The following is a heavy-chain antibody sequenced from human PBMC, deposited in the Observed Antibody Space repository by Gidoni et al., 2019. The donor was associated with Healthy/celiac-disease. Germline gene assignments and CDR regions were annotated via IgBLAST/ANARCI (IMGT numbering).Heavy chain of an antibody. V-gene: IGHV3-74*01. CDR1: GFTFSSYW. CDR3: ARDPSDSNYDSSGYWSYFDY. J-gene: IGHJ4*02. D-gene: IGHD3-22*01. Sequence: EVQLVESGGGLVQPGGSLRLSCAASGFTFSSYWMHWVRQAPGKGLVWVSRINSDGSRTSYADSVKGRFTISRDNAKNTLYLQMNSLRAEDTAVYYCARDPSDSNYDSSGYWSYFDYWGQGTLVTVSS. CDR2: INSDGSRT.